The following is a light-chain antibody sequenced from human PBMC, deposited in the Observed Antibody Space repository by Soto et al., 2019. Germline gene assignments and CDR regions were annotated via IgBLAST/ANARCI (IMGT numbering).Light chain of an antibody. Sequence: IRMTQSPSTLSASTGDRVTITCRASQGISSYLAWYQQKPGKAPKLLIYDAPNLDTGVPSRFSGSGSGTDFTFTISSLQPEDIATYYCQQYDNLPLTFGGGTKVDIK. J-gene: IGKJ4*01. V-gene: IGKV1-33*01. CDR2: DAP. CDR3: QQYDNLPLT. CDR1: QGISSY.